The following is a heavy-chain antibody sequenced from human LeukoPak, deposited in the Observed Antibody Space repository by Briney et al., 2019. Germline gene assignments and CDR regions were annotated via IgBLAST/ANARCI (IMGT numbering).Heavy chain of an antibody. V-gene: IGHV3-33*01. D-gene: IGHD3-10*01. J-gene: IGHJ3*02. CDR1: GFTFSSYG. Sequence: GRSLRLSCAASGFTFSSYGMHWVRQAPGKGLEWVAVIWYDGSNKYYADSVKGRFTISRDNSKNTLYLQMNSLRAEDTAVYYCARISRTYGSGSYIDDAFDIWDQGTMVTVSS. CDR2: IWYDGSNK. CDR3: ARISRTYGSGSYIDDAFDI.